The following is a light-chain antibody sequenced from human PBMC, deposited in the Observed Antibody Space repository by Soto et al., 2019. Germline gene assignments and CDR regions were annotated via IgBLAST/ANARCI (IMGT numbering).Light chain of an antibody. CDR3: QQRSI. V-gene: IGKV3-11*01. CDR1: QSVSSY. J-gene: IGKJ4*01. Sequence: EIVLTQSPATLSLSPGERATLSCRASQSVSSYLAWYQQKPGQAPRLLIYDASNRATGIPARFSGSGSGTDFTLNISSLEPEDFAVYYCQQRSIFGGGTKVEIK. CDR2: DAS.